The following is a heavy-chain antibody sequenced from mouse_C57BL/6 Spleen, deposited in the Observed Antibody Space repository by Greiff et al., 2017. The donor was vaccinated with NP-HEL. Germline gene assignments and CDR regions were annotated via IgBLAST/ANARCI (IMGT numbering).Heavy chain of an antibody. D-gene: IGHD4-1*01. CDR1: GYTFTSYW. CDR3: ATGKGWFAY. CDR2: IDPSDSYT. Sequence: VQLQQPGAELVKPGASVKLSCKASGYTFTSYWMQWVKQRPGQGLEWIGEIDPSDSYTNYNQKFKGKATLTVDTSSSTAYMQLSSLTSEDSAVYYCATGKGWFAYWGQGTLVTVSA. V-gene: IGHV1-50*01. J-gene: IGHJ3*01.